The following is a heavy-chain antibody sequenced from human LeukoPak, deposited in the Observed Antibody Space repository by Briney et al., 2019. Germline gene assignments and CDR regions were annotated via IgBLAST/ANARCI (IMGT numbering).Heavy chain of an antibody. CDR2: IHYSGTN. CDR1: GGSVSSTSYY. CDR3: AKTFDILTGYAVFDP. J-gene: IGHJ5*02. Sequence: SETLSLTCTVSGGSVSSTSYYWGWIRQPPGEGLEWIGSIHYSGTNYYNPSLKSRVTISVDTSKNQFSLKLISVTAADTAVYYCAKTFDILTGYAVFDPWGQGTLVTVSS. V-gene: IGHV4-39*01. D-gene: IGHD3-9*01.